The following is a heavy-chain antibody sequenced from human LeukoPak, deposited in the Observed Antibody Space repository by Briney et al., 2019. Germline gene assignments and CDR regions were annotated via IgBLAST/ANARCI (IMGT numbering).Heavy chain of an antibody. D-gene: IGHD5-18*01. CDR1: GGSIDNSIYY. V-gene: IGHV4-39*07. CDR3: ARRRYSYGYGYFDY. Sequence: SETLSLTYTVSGGSIDNSIYYWGWIRQSPEKGLEWIGSIYYTGTTNYNPSLESRVTISVDASNNQVSLTLNSVTAADTAVYYCARRRYSYGYGYFDYWGQGTLVTVSS. CDR2: IYYTGTT. J-gene: IGHJ4*02.